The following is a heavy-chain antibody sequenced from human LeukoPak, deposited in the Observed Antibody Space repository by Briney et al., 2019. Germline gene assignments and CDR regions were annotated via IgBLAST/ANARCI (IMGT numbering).Heavy chain of an antibody. D-gene: IGHD2-15*01. CDR1: GLRLTSYW. V-gene: IGHV3-7*01. J-gene: IGHJ4*02. CDR3: ATTFPYCGDGTCKL. Sequence: PGGSLRLSCAASGLRLTSYWMSWVRQAPGKGLEWVANINQGGNTANYVDSVKGRVSIPRDNANNALFLQMHSLRFEDTAIYYCATTFPYCGDGTCKLGGQGAQVTVSS. CDR2: INQGGNTA.